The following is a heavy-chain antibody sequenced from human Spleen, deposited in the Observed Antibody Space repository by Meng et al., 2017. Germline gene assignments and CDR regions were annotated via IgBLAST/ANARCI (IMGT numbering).Heavy chain of an antibody. Sequence: GQLVRCGGAVKKPGSPWKVSCKASGGTFRTSIINWVRQAPGQGLEWVGGIVPIFGTPDYAQKFQGRVTITADKSTSPAYMELSSLRSEDTAMYYCASRDDFLTGADYWGQGSLVTVSS. CDR2: IVPIFGTP. CDR3: ASRDDFLTGADY. D-gene: IGHD3-9*01. J-gene: IGHJ4*02. V-gene: IGHV1-69*06. CDR1: GGTFRTSI.